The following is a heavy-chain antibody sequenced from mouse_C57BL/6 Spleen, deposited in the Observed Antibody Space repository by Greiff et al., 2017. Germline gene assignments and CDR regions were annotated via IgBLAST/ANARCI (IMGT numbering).Heavy chain of an antibody. J-gene: IGHJ4*01. CDR2: IDPSDSYT. V-gene: IGHV1-50*01. CDR1: GYTFTSYW. CDR3: ARGIYCYGSSYDYAMDY. Sequence: VQLQQPGAELVKPGASVKLSCKASGYTFTSYWMQWVKQRPGQGLEWIGEIDPSDSYTNYNQKFKGKATLTVDTSSSTAYMQLSSLTSEDSAVYYCARGIYCYGSSYDYAMDYWGQGTSVTVSS. D-gene: IGHD1-1*01.